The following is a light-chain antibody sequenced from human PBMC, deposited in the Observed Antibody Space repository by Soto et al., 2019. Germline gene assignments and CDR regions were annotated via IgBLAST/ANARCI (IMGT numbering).Light chain of an antibody. CDR1: QSVSNN. J-gene: IGKJ1*01. CDR2: GAS. V-gene: IGKV3-15*01. Sequence: EIVMTQSPATVSVSPWEKATLSFRASQSVSNNLAWFQQKPGQVPRLLIYGASNRATGVSARFSGSGSGTEFTLTISSLQSEDFAVYYCQQYHYWWTFGQGTKVDIK. CDR3: QQYHYWWT.